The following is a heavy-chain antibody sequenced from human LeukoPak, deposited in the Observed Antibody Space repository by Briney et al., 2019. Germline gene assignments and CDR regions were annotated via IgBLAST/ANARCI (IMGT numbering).Heavy chain of an antibody. V-gene: IGHV3-23*01. D-gene: IGHD4-17*01. CDR2: ISGSGGST. J-gene: IGHJ4*01. CDR1: GFTFSSYA. Sequence: GGSLRLSCAASGFTFSSYAMSWVRQAPGKGLEWVSAISGSGGSTYYADSVKGRFTISRDNSKNTLYLQMNSLRAEATAVYYCAKDPYGDYDFDYWGQGTLVTVSS. CDR3: AKDPYGDYDFDY.